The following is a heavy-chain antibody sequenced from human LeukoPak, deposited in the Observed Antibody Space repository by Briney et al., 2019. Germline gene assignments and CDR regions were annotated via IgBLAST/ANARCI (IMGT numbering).Heavy chain of an antibody. Sequence: GASVKVSCKASGGTFSNYVINWVRQAPGQGLEWMGGIIPIFATADYAQKFQGRVTMTRDMSTNTVYMELSSLRSEDTAVYYCAREYGDQIWFDPWGQGTLVTVSS. D-gene: IGHD4-17*01. CDR3: AREYGDQIWFDP. CDR2: IIPIFATA. CDR1: GGTFSNYV. V-gene: IGHV1-69*05. J-gene: IGHJ5*02.